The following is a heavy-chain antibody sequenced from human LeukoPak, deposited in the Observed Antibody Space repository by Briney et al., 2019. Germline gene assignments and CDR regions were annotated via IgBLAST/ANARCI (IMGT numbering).Heavy chain of an antibody. D-gene: IGHD3-16*02. J-gene: IGHJ4*02. CDR2: INHSGST. V-gene: IGHV4-34*01. Sequence: PSETLSLTCAVYGGSFSGYYWSWIRQPPGKGLEWIGEINHSGSTNYNPSLKSRVTISVDTSKNQFSLKLSSVTAADTAVYYCARAYDYVWGSYRYNPYFDYWGQGTLVTVYS. CDR1: GGSFSGYY. CDR3: ARAYDYVWGSYRYNPYFDY.